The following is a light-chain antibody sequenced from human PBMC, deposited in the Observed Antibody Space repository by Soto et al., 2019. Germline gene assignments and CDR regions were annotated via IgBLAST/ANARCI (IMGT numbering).Light chain of an antibody. V-gene: IGKV3-15*01. CDR1: QRVSSN. CDR3: QQFSSYPLT. Sequence: EIVMTQSPATLSVSPGERATLSCRASQRVSSNLAWYQQKPGQAPRLLIYGVSTRATGIPARFSGSGSGTEFTLTISSLQSEDFAVYYCQQFSSYPLTFGGGTKVDIK. J-gene: IGKJ4*01. CDR2: GVS.